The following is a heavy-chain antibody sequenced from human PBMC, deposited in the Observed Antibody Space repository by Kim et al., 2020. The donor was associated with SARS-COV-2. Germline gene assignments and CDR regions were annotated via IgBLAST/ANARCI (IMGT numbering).Heavy chain of an antibody. Sequence: SQTLSLTRAISGDSVSSNSAAWNWIRQSPSRGLEWLGRTYYRSKWYNDYAVSVKSRVTINPDTSKNQFSLQVNSVTPEDTAVYYCARDRQAYDILTGQYYSFHSGKDVWGQGTTVTVS. CDR2: TYYRSKWYN. V-gene: IGHV6-1*01. CDR1: GDSVSSNSAA. J-gene: IGHJ6*02. D-gene: IGHD3-9*01. CDR3: ARDRQAYDILTGQYYSFHSGKDV.